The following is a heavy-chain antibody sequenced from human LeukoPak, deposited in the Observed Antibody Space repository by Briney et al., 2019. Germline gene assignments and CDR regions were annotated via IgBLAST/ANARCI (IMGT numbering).Heavy chain of an antibody. CDR3: ARAECSSTSCYAPSDAFDI. V-gene: IGHV4-38-2*02. J-gene: IGHJ3*02. CDR2: INHSGST. CDR1: GYSISSGYY. Sequence: SETLSLTCTVSGYSISSGYYWGWIRQSPGKGLEWIGSINHSGSTYYNPSLKSRVTISVDTSKNQFSLKLSSVTAADTAVYYCARAECSSTSCYAPSDAFDIWGQGTMVTVSS. D-gene: IGHD2-2*01.